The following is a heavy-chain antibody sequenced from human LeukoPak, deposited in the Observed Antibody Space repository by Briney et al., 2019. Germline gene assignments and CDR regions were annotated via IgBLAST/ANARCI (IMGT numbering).Heavy chain of an antibody. CDR1: GYTFTSYA. Sequence: ASVKVSCKASGYTFTSYAMNWVRQAPGQGLEWMGWINTNTGNPTYAQGFTGRFVFSLDTSVSTAYLQISSLKAEYTAVYYCARDGNDFWSGYSNFDYWGQGTLVTVSS. CDR2: INTNTGNP. CDR3: ARDGNDFWSGYSNFDY. V-gene: IGHV7-4-1*02. D-gene: IGHD3-3*01. J-gene: IGHJ4*02.